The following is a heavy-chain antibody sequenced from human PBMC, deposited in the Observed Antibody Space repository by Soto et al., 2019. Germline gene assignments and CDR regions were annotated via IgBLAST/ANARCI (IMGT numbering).Heavy chain of an antibody. CDR1: GFTFSNYA. D-gene: IGHD6-6*01. V-gene: IGHV3-23*01. CDR2: ISASGAGT. J-gene: IGHJ4*02. CDR3: AKGLSRQSSSSLDY. Sequence: GSLRLSCAASGFTFSNYAMTWVRQAPRKGLEWVSGISASGAGTYHADSVKGRFTISRDNSKNTLYLQMNTLRAEDTAIYYCAKGLSRQSSSSLDYWGQGTLVTVSS.